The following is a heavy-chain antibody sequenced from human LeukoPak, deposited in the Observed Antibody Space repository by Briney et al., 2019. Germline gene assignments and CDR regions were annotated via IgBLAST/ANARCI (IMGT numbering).Heavy chain of an antibody. V-gene: IGHV4-59*01. J-gene: IGHJ2*01. CDR1: GDSISSYH. Sequence: SETLSLTCSVSGDSISSYHWSWIRQPPGKGLEWIGYIYYSGSTNHNPSLKSRVTISVDTSKNQLSLKLSSVTAADTAVYYCARAVDTAIVTFWYFDLWGRGTLVTVSS. CDR3: ARAVDTAIVTFWYFDL. CDR2: IYYSGST. D-gene: IGHD5-18*01.